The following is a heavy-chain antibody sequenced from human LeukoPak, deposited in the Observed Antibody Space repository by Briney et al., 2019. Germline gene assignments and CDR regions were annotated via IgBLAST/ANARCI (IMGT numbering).Heavy chain of an antibody. CDR1: GYTFTGYY. J-gene: IGHJ6*02. CDR2: INPNSGGT. V-gene: IGHV1-2*04. CDR3: ARGQYGSGSYFYYYYGMDV. D-gene: IGHD3-10*01. Sequence: ASVKVSCKASGYTFTGYYMHWVRQAPGQGLEWMGWINPNSGGTNYAQKFQGWVTMTRDTSISTAYMELSRLRSDDTAVYYCARGQYGSGSYFYYYYGMDVWGQGTTVTVSS.